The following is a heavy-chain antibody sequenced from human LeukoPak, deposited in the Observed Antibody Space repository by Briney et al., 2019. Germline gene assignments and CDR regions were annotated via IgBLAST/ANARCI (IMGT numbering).Heavy chain of an antibody. CDR2: INPNSGGT. CDR3: ARVLSVVPAAIGFDP. J-gene: IGHJ5*02. D-gene: IGHD2-2*02. Sequence: GASVTVSCKASGYTFTGYYMHWVRQAPGQGLEWMGWINPNSGGTNYAQKFQGRVTMTRDTSISTAYMELSRLRSDDTAVYYCARVLSVVPAAIGFDPWGQGTLVTVSS. CDR1: GYTFTGYY. V-gene: IGHV1-2*02.